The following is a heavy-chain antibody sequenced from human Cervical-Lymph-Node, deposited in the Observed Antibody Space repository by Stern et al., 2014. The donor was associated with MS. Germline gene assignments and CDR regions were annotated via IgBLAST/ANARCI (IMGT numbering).Heavy chain of an antibody. CDR1: GGTFSSYA. V-gene: IGHV1-69*01. Sequence: QVQLVESGAEVKKPGSSVKVSCKASGGTFSSYAISWVRQAPGQGLEWMGGVLPIFGTENYAQKLKGRVTITADESTSTADMELSSLRSEDTAVYYCATGTVLTTVTVSFDYWGQGTLVTVSS. CDR3: ATGTVLTTVTVSFDY. J-gene: IGHJ4*02. D-gene: IGHD4-17*01. CDR2: VLPIFGTE.